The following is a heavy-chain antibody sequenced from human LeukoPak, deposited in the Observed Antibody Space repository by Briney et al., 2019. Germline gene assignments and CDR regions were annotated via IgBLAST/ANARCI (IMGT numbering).Heavy chain of an antibody. J-gene: IGHJ6*02. D-gene: IGHD2-15*01. CDR1: GFTFSSYG. V-gene: IGHV3-33*08. CDR2: IWYDGSNK. CDR3: ARGSGGYYYGMDV. Sequence: GGSLRLSCAASGFTFSSYGMHWVRQAPGKGLEWVALIWYDGSNKYNADSVKGRFTLSRDNSKNTLYLQMNSLRAEDTAVYYCARGSGGYYYGMDVWGQGTTVTVSS.